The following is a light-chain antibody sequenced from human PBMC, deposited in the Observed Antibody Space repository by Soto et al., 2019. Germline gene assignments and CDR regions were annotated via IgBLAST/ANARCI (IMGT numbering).Light chain of an antibody. J-gene: IGKJ1*01. CDR3: QQYNNWPGT. V-gene: IGKV3-15*01. Sequence: EIVMTQSPATLSVSPGERATLSCRASQSVSSNLAWYQQKPGQAPMLLIYGASTRATGIPARFSGSGSGTDFTLTISSLQSEDFAVSYCQQYNNWPGTFGQGTKVEIK. CDR1: QSVSSN. CDR2: GAS.